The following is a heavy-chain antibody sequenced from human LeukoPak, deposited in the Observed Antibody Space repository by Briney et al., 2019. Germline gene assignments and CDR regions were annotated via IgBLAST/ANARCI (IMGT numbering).Heavy chain of an antibody. CDR1: GYTLTSYR. Sequence: ASVKVSCKASGYTLTSYRMHWVRQAPGQGHEWMGVINPGGGGTSYAQKFQGRVTMTSDTSTSIVYMELSSLRSEDTAVYYCARARSYGSGSYPYGMDVWGQGTTVTVSS. D-gene: IGHD3-10*01. CDR3: ARARSYGSGSYPYGMDV. J-gene: IGHJ6*02. V-gene: IGHV1-46*01. CDR2: INPGGGGT.